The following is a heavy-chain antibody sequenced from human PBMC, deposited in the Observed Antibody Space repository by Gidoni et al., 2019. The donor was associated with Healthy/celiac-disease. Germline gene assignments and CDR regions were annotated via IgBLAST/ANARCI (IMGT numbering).Heavy chain of an antibody. V-gene: IGHV1-69*02. CDR3: ARGRGYCSGGSCHNWFDP. D-gene: IGHD2-15*01. CDR1: GGTFSSYT. Sequence: QLVQSGAEVKKPGSSVKVSCKASGGTFSSYTISWVRQAPGQGLEWMGRIIPILGIANYAQKFQGRVTITADKSTSTAYMELSSLRSEDTAVYYCARGRGYCSGGSCHNWFDPWGQGTLVTVSS. J-gene: IGHJ5*02. CDR2: IIPILGIA.